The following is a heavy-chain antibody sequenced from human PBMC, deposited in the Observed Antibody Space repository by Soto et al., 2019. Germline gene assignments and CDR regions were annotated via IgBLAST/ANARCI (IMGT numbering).Heavy chain of an antibody. CDR3: ARYYVGATTPIASYYYYGMDV. CDR1: GYTFTSYG. J-gene: IGHJ6*02. CDR2: ISAYNGNT. Sequence: QVQLVQSGAEVKKPGASVKVSCKASGYTFTSYGISWVRQAPGQGLEWMGWISAYNGNTNYAQKLQGRVTMTTDTATSTAYMELRSLRSDDTAVYYCARYYVGATTPIASYYYYGMDVWGQGTTVTVSS. V-gene: IGHV1-18*01. D-gene: IGHD1-26*01.